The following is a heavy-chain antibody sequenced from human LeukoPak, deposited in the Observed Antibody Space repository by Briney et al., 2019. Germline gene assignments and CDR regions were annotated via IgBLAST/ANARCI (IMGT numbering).Heavy chain of an antibody. CDR1: GFAFSSYT. V-gene: IGHV3-23*01. CDR3: AKDVVAAAEGFFDY. Sequence: PGGSLRLSCAASGFAFSSYTMSWVRQAPGRGLEWVSAISGSGGTTYYADSVKGRFTISRDNSKNSLYLQMNSVRAEDTALYYCAKDVVAAAEGFFDYWGQGTLVTVSS. J-gene: IGHJ4*02. D-gene: IGHD6-13*01. CDR2: ISGSGGTT.